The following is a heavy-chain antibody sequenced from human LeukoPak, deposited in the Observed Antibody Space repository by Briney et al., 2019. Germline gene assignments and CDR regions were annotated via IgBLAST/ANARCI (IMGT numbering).Heavy chain of an antibody. J-gene: IGHJ4*02. CDR3: TANFDY. Sequence: GGSLRLSCAASGFTFSTYWMHWVRQVPGKGLVWVSRINSDETRINYADSVKGRFTISRDNAKNMLYLHMNSLRAEDTAVYYCTANFDYWGQGTRVTVSP. V-gene: IGHV3-74*01. CDR1: GFTFSTYW. CDR2: INSDETRI.